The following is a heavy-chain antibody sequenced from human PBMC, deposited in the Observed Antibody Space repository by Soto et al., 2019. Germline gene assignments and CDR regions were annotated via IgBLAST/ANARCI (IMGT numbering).Heavy chain of an antibody. D-gene: IGHD5-18*01. J-gene: IGHJ4*02. V-gene: IGHV4-30-4*01. CDR2: ISNSGST. Sequence: SETLSLTCTVSGGSVTSDEDYWTWIRQSPGKGLEWIGYISNSGSTGYNPSLKTRLSMSVDRSKNQFTLRLTSVTAADTAVYFCATESGSTYGYFDHWGQGTQVTVYS. CDR1: GGSVTSDEDY. CDR3: ATESGSTYGYFDH.